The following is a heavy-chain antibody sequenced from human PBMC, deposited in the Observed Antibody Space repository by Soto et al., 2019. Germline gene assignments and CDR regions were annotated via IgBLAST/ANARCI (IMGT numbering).Heavy chain of an antibody. V-gene: IGHV4-31*03. CDR2: IYYSGST. J-gene: IGHJ6*03. D-gene: IGHD3-10*01. Sequence: SETLSLTCTVSGGSISSGGYYWSWIRQHPGKGLEWIGYIYYSGSTYYNPSLKSRVTISVDTSKNQFSLKLSSVTAADTAVYYCARSRGSGSFLPAYYYYYMHVWGKGTTVTVSS. CDR1: GGSISSGGYY. CDR3: ARSRGSGSFLPAYYYYYMHV.